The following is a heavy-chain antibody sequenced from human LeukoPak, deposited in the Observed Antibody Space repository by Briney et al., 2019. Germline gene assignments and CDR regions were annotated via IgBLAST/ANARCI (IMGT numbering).Heavy chain of an antibody. V-gene: IGHV4-59*01. CDR1: GGSISSYY. D-gene: IGHD2-8*01. CDR2: IYYSGST. Sequence: SETLSLTXTVSGGSISSYYWSWIRQPPGKGLEWIGHIYYSGSTNYNPSLKSRVTISVDTSKNQFSLKLSSVTAADTAVYYCAREAGVPMDWGQGTLVTVSS. CDR3: AREAGVPMD. J-gene: IGHJ4*02.